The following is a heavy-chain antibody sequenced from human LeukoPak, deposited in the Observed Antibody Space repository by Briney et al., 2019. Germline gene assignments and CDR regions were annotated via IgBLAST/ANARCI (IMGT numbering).Heavy chain of an antibody. CDR1: GFTFSSYA. D-gene: IGHD6-19*01. Sequence: PGGSLRLSCAASGFTFSSYAMSWVRQVPGRGLEWVSSITGNGGSTYYADSVRGRFTISRDISKSTLFLQMNSLRVEDTAIYSCAKGLIAGAGPTGVFDPWGQGTLVAVSS. CDR3: AKGLIAGAGPTGVFDP. J-gene: IGHJ5*02. CDR2: ITGNGGST. V-gene: IGHV3-23*01.